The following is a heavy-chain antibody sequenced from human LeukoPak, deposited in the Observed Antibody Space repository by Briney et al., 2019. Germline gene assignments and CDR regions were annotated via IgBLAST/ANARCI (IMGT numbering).Heavy chain of an antibody. CDR2: ISSSSSTI. CDR3: AREPQWLVNGFDY. CDR1: GFTFSSYS. J-gene: IGHJ4*02. V-gene: IGHV3-48*01. D-gene: IGHD6-19*01. Sequence: GGSLRLSCAASGFTFSSYSMNWVRQAPGKGLEWVSYISSSSSTIYYADSVKGRFTISRDNAKNSLYLQMNSLRAEDTAVYYCAREPQWLVNGFDYWGQGTLVTVSS.